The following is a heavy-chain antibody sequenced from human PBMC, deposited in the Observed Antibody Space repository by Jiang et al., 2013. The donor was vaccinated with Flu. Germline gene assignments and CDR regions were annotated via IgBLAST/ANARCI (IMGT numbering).Heavy chain of an antibody. V-gene: IGHV3-9*01. Sequence: VQLLESGGGLVQPGRSLRLSCAASGFTFDDYAMHWVRQAPGKGLEWVSGIWWNSATTGYADSVKGRFTISRDNAKNSLYLQMNSLRPEDTALYYCAKDIRHGTYDLGHWDYYGMDVWGQGTTVTVSS. CDR2: IWWNSATT. D-gene: IGHD3-3*01. J-gene: IGHJ6*02. CDR3: AKDIRHGTYDLGHWDYYGMDV. CDR1: GFTFDDYA.